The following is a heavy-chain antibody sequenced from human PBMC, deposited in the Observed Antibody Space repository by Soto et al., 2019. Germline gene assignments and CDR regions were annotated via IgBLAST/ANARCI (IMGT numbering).Heavy chain of an antibody. CDR3: ARPTSTGTTSGYYFDY. CDR1: GGTFSSYP. CDR2: INPILDIT. Sequence: QVQLVQSGAEVKKPGSSVKFSCTAPGGTFSSYPISWVRQAPGQGLEWMGRINPILDITDYEQRFQGRATITADKSTSTAYMELSSLSSDDTAVYYCARPTSTGTTSGYYFDYWGQGTLVTVSS. J-gene: IGHJ4*02. D-gene: IGHD1-1*01. V-gene: IGHV1-69*02.